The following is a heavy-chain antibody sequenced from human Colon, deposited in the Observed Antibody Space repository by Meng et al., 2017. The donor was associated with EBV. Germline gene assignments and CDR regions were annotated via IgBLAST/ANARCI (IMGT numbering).Heavy chain of an antibody. J-gene: IGHJ4*02. D-gene: IGHD2-21*02. V-gene: IGHV4-4*02. CDR3: ARVGAYCGGDCYHPR. Sequence: QVQLQESGPGLVKPSGTLSLPCAVSGGSLGSRNWWSWVRQPPGKGLEWIGEIYHSGSTNYNPSLKSRVTISVDESKNQFSLRLSSVTAADTAVYYCARVGAYCGGDCYHPRWGQGTLVTVSS. CDR2: IYHSGST. CDR1: GGSLGSRNW.